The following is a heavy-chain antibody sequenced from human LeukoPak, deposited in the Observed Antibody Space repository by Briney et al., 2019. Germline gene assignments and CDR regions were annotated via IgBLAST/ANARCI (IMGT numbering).Heavy chain of an antibody. CDR3: AREQRELGTSDY. V-gene: IGHV3-30*04. CDR1: GFTFSSYA. Sequence: GRSLRLSCAASGFTFSSYAMHWVRQAPGKGLEWVAVISYDGSNKYYADSVKGRFTISRDNSKNTLYLQMNSLRAEDTAVYYCAREQRELGTSDYWGQGTLVTVSS. J-gene: IGHJ4*02. CDR2: ISYDGSNK. D-gene: IGHD7-27*01.